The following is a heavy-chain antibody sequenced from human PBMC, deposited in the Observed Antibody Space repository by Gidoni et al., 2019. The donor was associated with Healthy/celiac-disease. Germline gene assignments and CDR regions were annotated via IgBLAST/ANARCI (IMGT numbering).Heavy chain of an antibody. CDR2: ISGSGGST. J-gene: IGHJ2*01. CDR3: AKDLYSSSTNYWYFDL. D-gene: IGHD6-6*01. CDR1: GFTFSSYA. Sequence: EVQLLESGVGLGQPGESLRLSCEASGFTFSSYALSWVRQAPGKGLEWVSAISGSGGSTYYADAVKGRFTISRDNSKNTLYLQMNSLRAEDTAVYYCAKDLYSSSTNYWYFDLWGRGTLVTVSS. V-gene: IGHV3-23*01.